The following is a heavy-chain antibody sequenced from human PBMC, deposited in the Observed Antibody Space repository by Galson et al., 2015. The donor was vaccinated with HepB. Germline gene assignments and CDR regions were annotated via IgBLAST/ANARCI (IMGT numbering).Heavy chain of an antibody. V-gene: IGHV3-21*01. CDR1: GFTFSSYS. CDR2: ISSSSSYI. Sequence: SLRLSCAASGFTFSSYSMNWVRQAPGKGLEWVSSISSSSSYIYYADSVKGRFTISRDNAKNSLYLQMNSLRAEDTAAYYCARAAWYKQGLDYWGQGTLVTVSS. CDR3: ARAAWYKQGLDY. J-gene: IGHJ4*02. D-gene: IGHD1-1*01.